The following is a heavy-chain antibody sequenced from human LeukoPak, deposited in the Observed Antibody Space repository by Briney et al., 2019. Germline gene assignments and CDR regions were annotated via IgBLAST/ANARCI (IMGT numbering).Heavy chain of an antibody. V-gene: IGHV4-59*12. D-gene: IGHD3-3*02. CDR1: GGSISSYY. CDR3: ARGVKGSFGVVPNDAFDN. Sequence: PSETLSLTCTVSGGSISSYYWSWIRQPPGKGLEWIGYIYNSGSTNYNASLKSRVTISVDTSKNQFSLKLSSVTAADTAVYYCARGVKGSFGVVPNDAFDNWGQGTMVTVSS. CDR2: IYNSGST. J-gene: IGHJ3*02.